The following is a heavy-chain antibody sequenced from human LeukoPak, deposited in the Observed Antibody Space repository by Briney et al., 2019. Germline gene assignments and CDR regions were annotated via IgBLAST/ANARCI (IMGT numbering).Heavy chain of an antibody. D-gene: IGHD3-22*01. CDR2: INPNSGGT. CDR3: ATTPGDYYDSSGFDP. V-gene: IGHV1-2*06. Sequence: ASVKVSCKASGYTFTGYYMHWVRQAPGQGLEWMGRINPNSGGTNYAQKFQGRVTMTRDTSISTAYMELSRLRSDDTAVYYCATTPGDYYDSSGFDPWGQGTLVTVSS. J-gene: IGHJ5*02. CDR1: GYTFTGYY.